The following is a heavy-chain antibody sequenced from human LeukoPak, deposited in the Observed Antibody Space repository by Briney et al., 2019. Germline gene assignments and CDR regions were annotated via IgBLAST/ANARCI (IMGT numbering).Heavy chain of an antibody. CDR3: ARLRNYYGSGSYRRNPLYYGMDV. Sequence: KPSETLSLTCAVYGGSFSGYYWSWIRQPPGKGLEWIGEINHSGSTNYNPSLKSRVTISVDTSKNQFSLKLSSVTAADTAVYYCARLRNYYGSGSYRRNPLYYGMDVWGQGTTVTVSS. CDR2: INHSGST. D-gene: IGHD3-10*01. J-gene: IGHJ6*02. CDR1: GGSFSGYY. V-gene: IGHV4-34*01.